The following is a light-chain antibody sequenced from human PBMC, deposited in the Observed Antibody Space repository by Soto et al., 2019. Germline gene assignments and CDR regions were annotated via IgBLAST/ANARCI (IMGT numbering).Light chain of an antibody. Sequence: DIRMTQCPSTLSASIGYRVTITCRASQGISGWLAWYQQKPGKAPKLLIYDASSLESGVPSRFSGSGSGTEFTLTISSLRPDDFATYFSQQSYSTPITFGQGTRLEIK. CDR3: QQSYSTPIT. CDR2: DAS. J-gene: IGKJ5*01. CDR1: QGISGW. V-gene: IGKV1-5*01.